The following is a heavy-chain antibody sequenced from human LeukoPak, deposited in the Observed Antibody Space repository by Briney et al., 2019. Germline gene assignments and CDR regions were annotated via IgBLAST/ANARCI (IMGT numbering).Heavy chain of an antibody. D-gene: IGHD3-10*01. CDR1: RGTFSSYA. V-gene: IGHV1-69*04. CDR2: IIPILGIA. Sequence: GASVKVSCKASRGTFSSYAISWVRQAPGQGLEWMGRIIPILGIANYAQKFQGRVTITADKSTSTAYMELSSLRSEDTAVYYCAREGMVQGVIYYWGQGTLVTVSS. CDR3: AREGMVQGVIYY. J-gene: IGHJ4*02.